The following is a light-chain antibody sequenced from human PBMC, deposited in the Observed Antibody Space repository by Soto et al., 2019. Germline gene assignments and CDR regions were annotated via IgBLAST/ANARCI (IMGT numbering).Light chain of an antibody. V-gene: IGLV2-14*01. J-gene: IGLJ1*01. CDR2: EVS. CDR3: SSYTSSSTLEV. Sequence: QSALTQPASVSGSPGQSITISCTGTSSDDGGYNYVSWYQQHPGKAPKLMIYEVSNRPSGVSNRFSGSKSGNTASLTISGLQAEDEADYYCSSYTSSSTLEVFGTGTKVTVL. CDR1: SSDDGGYNY.